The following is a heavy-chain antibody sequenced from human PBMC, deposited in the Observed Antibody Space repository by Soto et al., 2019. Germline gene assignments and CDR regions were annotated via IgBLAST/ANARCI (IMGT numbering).Heavy chain of an antibody. D-gene: IGHD2-15*01. CDR1: GFTFSYG. Sequence: VQLLESGGGLIQPGGSLRLSCAASGFTFSYGIHWLRQAPGKGLEWVAYISYDSSNKVYGDSVKARFTISRDNSKNTQFLQLNSLRTENTAVYYCAKLVIGYCSGNTCDDYWGQGTLVAVSS. CDR2: ISYDSSNK. V-gene: IGHV3-30*18. J-gene: IGHJ4*02. CDR3: AKLVIGYCSGNTCDDY.